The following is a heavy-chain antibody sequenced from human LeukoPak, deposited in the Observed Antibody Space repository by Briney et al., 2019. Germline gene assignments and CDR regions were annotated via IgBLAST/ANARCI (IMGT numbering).Heavy chain of an antibody. CDR1: GFTFSSYA. Sequence: PGGSLRLSCTASGFTFSSYAMSWVRQAPGKGLEWVSVISGSGGSTYYGDSVKGRFTISRDNSKNTLYLQMNSLRAEDTAVYYCAKEGSGWYQSPYYFDYWGQGILVTVSS. CDR2: ISGSGGST. V-gene: IGHV3-23*01. D-gene: IGHD6-19*01. J-gene: IGHJ4*02. CDR3: AKEGSGWYQSPYYFDY.